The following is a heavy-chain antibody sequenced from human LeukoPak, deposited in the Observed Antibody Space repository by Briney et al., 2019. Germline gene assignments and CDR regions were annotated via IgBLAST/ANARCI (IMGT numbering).Heavy chain of an antibody. CDR2: IIPIFGTA. V-gene: IGHV1-69*06. D-gene: IGHD2-2*01. CDR1: GGTFSSYA. CDR3: AGYCSSTSCYAKYYYYGMDV. J-gene: IGHJ6*04. Sequence: ASVKVSCKASGGTFSSYAISWVRQAPGQGLEWMGGIIPIFGTANYAQKFQGRVTITAGKSTSTAYMELSSLRSEDTAVYYCAGYCSSTSCYAKYYYYGMDVWGKGTTVTVSS.